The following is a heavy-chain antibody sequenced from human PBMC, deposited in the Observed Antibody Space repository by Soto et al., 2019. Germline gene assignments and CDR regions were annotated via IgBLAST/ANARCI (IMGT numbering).Heavy chain of an antibody. Sequence: QVQLVESGGGVVQPGRSLRLSCAASGFTCSSYGMHWVRQAPGKGLEWVAVIWYDGSNKYYADSVKGRFTISRDNSKNTLYLQMNSLRAEDTAVYYCARATSTSYCGGDCYPEDYWGQGTLVTVSS. J-gene: IGHJ4*02. CDR2: IWYDGSNK. CDR1: GFTCSSYG. V-gene: IGHV3-33*01. D-gene: IGHD2-21*02. CDR3: ARATSTSYCGGDCYPEDY.